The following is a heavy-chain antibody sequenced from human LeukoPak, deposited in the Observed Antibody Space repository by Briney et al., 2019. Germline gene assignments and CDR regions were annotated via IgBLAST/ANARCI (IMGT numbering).Heavy chain of an antibody. CDR3: AGDRGRITNSFDI. CDR2: ISYDGSNK. Sequence: TGGSLRLSCAASGFTFSIYAMHWVRQAPGKGLDWVAVISYDGSNKYYADSVKGRFTISRDSSKNTLYLQMNSLRAEDTAVYYCAGDRGRITNSFDIWGQGTMVTVSS. V-gene: IGHV3-30-3*01. J-gene: IGHJ3*02. D-gene: IGHD3-10*01. CDR1: GFTFSIYA.